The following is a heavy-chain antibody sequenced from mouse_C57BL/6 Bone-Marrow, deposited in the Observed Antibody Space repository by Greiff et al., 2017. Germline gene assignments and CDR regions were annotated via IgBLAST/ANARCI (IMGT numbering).Heavy chain of an antibody. J-gene: IGHJ4*01. CDR2: IWPGGGT. V-gene: IGHV2-9-1*01. D-gene: IGHD2-2*01. CDR3: ARAYGYGYYAMDY. Sequence: VKLVESGPGLVAPSQSLSITCTVSGFSLTSYAISWVRQPPGKGLEWLGVIWPGGGTNYNSALKSRLSISKDNSKSQVFLKMNSLQTDDTARYYCARAYGYGYYAMDYWGQGTSVTVSS. CDR1: GFSLTSYA.